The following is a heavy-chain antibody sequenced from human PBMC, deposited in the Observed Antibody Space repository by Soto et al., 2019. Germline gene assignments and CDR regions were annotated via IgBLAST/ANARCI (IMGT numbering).Heavy chain of an antibody. J-gene: IGHJ3*02. V-gene: IGHV3-53*01. D-gene: IGHD3-22*01. CDR1: GFIVSTGY. CDR3: ARGLGDSTGYHYADAFDI. CDR2: IYSDGRT. Sequence: LRLSCAVSGFIVSTGYMSWVRQAPGKGLEWVSLIYSDGRTYYADSVKGRFTISRDNSENTLYLQMSSLRAEDTAVYYCARGLGDSTGYHYADAFDIWGQGTMVTVSS.